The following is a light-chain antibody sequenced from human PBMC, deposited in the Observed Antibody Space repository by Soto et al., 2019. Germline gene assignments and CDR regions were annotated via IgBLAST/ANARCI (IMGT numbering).Light chain of an antibody. V-gene: IGKV1-39*01. CDR2: AAS. CDR1: QIIRNH. CDR3: QQRSNWL. J-gene: IGKJ3*01. Sequence: DIQMTQSPSSLSASVGDRVTITCRASQIIRNHLNWYQHTPGKAPKVLIYAASILQGGVPSRFSGSGSGTDFTLTISSLEPEDFAVYYCQQRSNWLFGPGTKVDIK.